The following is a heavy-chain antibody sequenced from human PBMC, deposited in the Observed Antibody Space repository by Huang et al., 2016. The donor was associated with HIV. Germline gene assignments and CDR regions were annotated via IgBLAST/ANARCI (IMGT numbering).Heavy chain of an antibody. CDR1: EYTLTELS. CDR3: ATGFDVFFDF. CDR2: VDPEIGET. Sequence: QVQLVQSRAEVKKPGASVKVSCKVSEYTLTELSIHWVRQPPGKGLEWMGCVDPEIGETIYAQKCQGRVTMTEDTSTETAFMELSGLRPEDTAVYYCATGFDVFFDFWGQGTLVTVSS. J-gene: IGHJ4*02. D-gene: IGHD3-9*01. V-gene: IGHV1-24*01.